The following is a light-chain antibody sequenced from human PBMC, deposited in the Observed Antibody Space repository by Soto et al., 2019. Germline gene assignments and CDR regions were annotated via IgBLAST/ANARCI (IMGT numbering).Light chain of an antibody. CDR2: AAS. J-gene: IGKJ1*01. CDR1: QSISSY. V-gene: IGKV1-39*01. CDR3: QQSYSTPWT. Sequence: DIQMTQSPSSLSASVGDRVTITCRGSQSISSYINWYQQKPGKAPKVLIYAASSLQRGVPSRFSGSGSGTDFTLTISSLQPEDFATYYCQQSYSTPWTFGQGTKVEIK.